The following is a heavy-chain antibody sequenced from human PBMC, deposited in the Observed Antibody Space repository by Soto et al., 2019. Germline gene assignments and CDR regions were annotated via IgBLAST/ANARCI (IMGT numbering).Heavy chain of an antibody. V-gene: IGHV3-64*01. D-gene: IGHD3-10*01. Sequence: EVQLVESGGGLVQPGGSLRLSCAASGFTFSSYAMHWVRQAPGQGLEYVSAISSNGGSTYYANSVKGRFTISRDNSKNTLYLQMGSLRAEDMAVYYCARDRYYGSGSYYNALGYYYYMDVWGKGTTVTVSS. CDR1: GFTFSSYA. CDR2: ISSNGGST. J-gene: IGHJ6*03. CDR3: ARDRYYGSGSYYNALGYYYYMDV.